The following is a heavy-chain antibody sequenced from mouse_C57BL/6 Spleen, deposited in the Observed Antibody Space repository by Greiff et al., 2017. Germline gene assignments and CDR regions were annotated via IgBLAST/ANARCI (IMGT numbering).Heavy chain of an antibody. CDR3: ARALRYFDY. Sequence: EVQLQESGPGLVKPSQSLSLTCSVTGYSITSGYYWNWIRQFPGNKLEWMGYISYDGSNNYNPSLKNRISITRDTSKNQFFLKLNSVTTEDTATYYCARALRYFDYWGQGTTLTVSS. CDR1: GYSITSGYY. J-gene: IGHJ2*01. V-gene: IGHV3-6*01. CDR2: ISYDGSN.